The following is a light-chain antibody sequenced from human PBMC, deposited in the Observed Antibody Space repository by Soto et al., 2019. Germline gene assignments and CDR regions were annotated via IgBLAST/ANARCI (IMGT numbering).Light chain of an antibody. Sequence: IVLSQSPSSLSASVGDRVTITCRASQGLDKWLAWYQQKPGKAPNLLIYRSSTVRGGVPSMFSGLGSGTEYILTSTDLHPDYFATYYCQQYSSYWTFGQGTVV. CDR2: RSS. J-gene: IGKJ1*01. CDR1: QGLDKW. CDR3: QQYSSYWT. V-gene: IGKV1-5*01.